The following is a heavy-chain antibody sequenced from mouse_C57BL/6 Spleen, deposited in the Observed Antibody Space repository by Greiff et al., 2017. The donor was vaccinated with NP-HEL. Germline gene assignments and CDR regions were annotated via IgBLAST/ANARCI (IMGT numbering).Heavy chain of an antibody. J-gene: IGHJ4*01. V-gene: IGHV5-17*01. Sequence: EVMLVESGGGLVKPGGSLKLSCAASGFTFSDYGMHWVRQAPEKGLEWVAYISSGSSTIYYADTVKGRFTISRDNAKNTLFLQMTSLRSEDTAMYYCARRVVTTMDYWGQGTSVTVSS. CDR1: GFTFSDYG. CDR3: ARRVVTTMDY. D-gene: IGHD2-2*01. CDR2: ISSGSSTI.